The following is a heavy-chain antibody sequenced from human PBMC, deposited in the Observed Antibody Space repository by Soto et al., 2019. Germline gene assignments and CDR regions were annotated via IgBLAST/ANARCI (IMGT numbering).Heavy chain of an antibody. J-gene: IGHJ5*02. CDR3: ATSPTMTTSNWFDP. CDR2: IYHSGST. V-gene: IGHV4-38-2*01. D-gene: IGHD4-17*01. CDR1: GYSISNVYY. Sequence: SETLSLTCAVSGYSISNVYYWGGIRQPPGKGLEWIGSIYHSGSTYYNPSLRGRVTISLDTSKNQFSLNLNSVTAADTAVYYCATSPTMTTSNWFDPWGQGTLVTVSS.